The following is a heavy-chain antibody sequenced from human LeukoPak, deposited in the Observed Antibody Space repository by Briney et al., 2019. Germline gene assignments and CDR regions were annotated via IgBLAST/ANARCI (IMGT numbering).Heavy chain of an antibody. D-gene: IGHD5-24*01. Sequence: SETLSLTCTVSGGSISSSSYYWGWIRQPPGKGLEWIGNTYYSGSTHYNPSLKSRVTISADTSKNQFSLRLSSLTAADTAVFYCVRGLETAYDYWGQGTLVTVSS. CDR3: VRGLETAYDY. J-gene: IGHJ4*02. V-gene: IGHV4-39*01. CDR2: TYYSGST. CDR1: GGSISSSSYY.